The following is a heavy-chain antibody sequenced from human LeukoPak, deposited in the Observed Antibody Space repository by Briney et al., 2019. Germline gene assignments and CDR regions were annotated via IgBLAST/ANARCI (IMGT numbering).Heavy chain of an antibody. J-gene: IGHJ4*02. V-gene: IGHV4-59*11. CDR3: ARVAGRWLPARYFDY. Sequence: PSETLSLTCTVSGGSIISHYWSWIRQPPGKGLEWIGYIYYSGSTNYNPSLKSRVTISVDTSKNQFSLKLSSVTAADMAVYYCARVAGRWLPARYFDYWGQGTLVTVSS. CDR2: IYYSGST. CDR1: GGSIISHY. D-gene: IGHD5-24*01.